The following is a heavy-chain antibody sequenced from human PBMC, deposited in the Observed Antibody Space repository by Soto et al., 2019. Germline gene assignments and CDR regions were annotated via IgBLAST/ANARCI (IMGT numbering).Heavy chain of an antibody. V-gene: IGHV3-21*01. Sequence: GGSLRLSGAACGFTFSSYSMNWVRQAPWKGLEWVSSISSSSSYIYYADSVKGRFTISRDNAKNSLYLQMNSLRAEDTAVYYCERADYDFWSGYYGGPKWFDPCGQGTLVALCS. CDR2: ISSSSSYI. CDR1: GFTFSSYS. D-gene: IGHD3-3*01. J-gene: IGHJ5*02. CDR3: ERADYDFWSGYYGGPKWFDP.